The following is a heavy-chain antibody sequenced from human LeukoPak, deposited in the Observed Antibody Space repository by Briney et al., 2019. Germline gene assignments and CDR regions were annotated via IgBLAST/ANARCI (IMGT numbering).Heavy chain of an antibody. J-gene: IGHJ4*02. CDR2: VYHTGAS. CDR1: GASINNYY. V-gene: IGHV4-59*01. CDR3: TRVVNGGHFDY. Sequence: SETLSLTCSVSGASINNYYWTWIRQPPGKGLEWIGYVYHTGASGYHPSLKSRVAMSLDTSKIQVSLNLRSVTAADTAVYFCTRVVNGGHFDYWGQGTLVTVSS. D-gene: IGHD2-8*01.